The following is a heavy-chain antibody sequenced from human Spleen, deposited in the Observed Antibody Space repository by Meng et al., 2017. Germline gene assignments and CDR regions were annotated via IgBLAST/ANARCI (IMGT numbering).Heavy chain of an antibody. J-gene: IGHJ4*02. V-gene: IGHV4-34*01. CDR3: ASGPRGPDQMYYFDY. CDR2: INHSGST. Sequence: VQLQQWGAGLLQPSETLSLTCVVSGGSFSDYYWSWIRQPPGKGLEWIGEINHSGSTNYNPSLESRATISVDTSQNNLSLKLSSVTAADSAVYYCASGPRGPDQMYYFDYWGQGTLVTVSS. CDR1: GGSFSDYY. D-gene: IGHD1-14*01.